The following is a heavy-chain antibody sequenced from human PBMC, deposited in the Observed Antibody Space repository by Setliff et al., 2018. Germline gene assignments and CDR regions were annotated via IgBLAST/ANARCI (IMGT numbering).Heavy chain of an antibody. CDR1: GYTFTDCY. Sequence: ASVKVSCKASGYTFTDCYMHWVQQAPGKGLEWMGRVDPEDGHTKYAEKFQGRITISADMSLDIAHMEQGSLTSEDTAVYYCTTGLRHGVPYFDLWGQGTLVTVSS. V-gene: IGHV1-69-2*01. CDR3: TTGLRHGVPYFDL. D-gene: IGHD3-10*01. CDR2: VDPEDGHT. J-gene: IGHJ4*02.